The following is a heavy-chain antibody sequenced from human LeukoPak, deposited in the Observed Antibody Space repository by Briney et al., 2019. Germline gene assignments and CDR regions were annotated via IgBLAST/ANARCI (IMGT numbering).Heavy chain of an antibody. Sequence: GGSLRLSCAASGFTFSSYWMSWVRQAPGKGLEWVANIKQDGSEKYYVDSEKGRFTISRDNAKNSLYLQMNSLRAEDTAVYYCASGGNSVSPGYMDVWGKGTTVTVSS. D-gene: IGHD4-23*01. V-gene: IGHV3-7*01. CDR1: GFTFSSYW. CDR2: IKQDGSEK. J-gene: IGHJ6*03. CDR3: ASGGNSVSPGYMDV.